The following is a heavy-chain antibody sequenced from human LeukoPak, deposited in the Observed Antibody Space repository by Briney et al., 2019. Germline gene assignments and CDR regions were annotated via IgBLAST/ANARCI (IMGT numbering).Heavy chain of an antibody. V-gene: IGHV4-59*01. CDR1: GGSISSYY. CDR2: IYYSGST. Sequence: PSETLSLTCTVSGGSISSYYWSWIRQPPGKGLEWIGCIYYSGSTNYNPSLKSRVTISVDTSKNQFSLKLSSVTAADTAVYYCAGEQLVNSWFDPWGQGTLVTVSS. CDR3: AGEQLVNSWFDP. D-gene: IGHD6-13*01. J-gene: IGHJ5*02.